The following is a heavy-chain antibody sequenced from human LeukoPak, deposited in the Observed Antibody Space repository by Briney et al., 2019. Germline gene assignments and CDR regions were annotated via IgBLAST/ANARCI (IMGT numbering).Heavy chain of an antibody. Sequence: GGSLRLSCAASGFTFDDYGMSWVRQAPGKGLEWVSGINWNGGSTGYADSVKGRFTISRDNAKNPLYLQMNSLRAEDTALYYCARGLRPALSMDVWGKGTTVTVSS. J-gene: IGHJ6*03. V-gene: IGHV3-20*04. CDR1: GFTFDDYG. CDR2: INWNGGST. CDR3: ARGLRPALSMDV.